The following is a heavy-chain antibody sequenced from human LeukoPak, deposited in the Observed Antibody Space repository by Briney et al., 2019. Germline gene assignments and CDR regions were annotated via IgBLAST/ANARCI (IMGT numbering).Heavy chain of an antibody. J-gene: IGHJ5*02. CDR3: ARGGRITTVVGYNYFDP. CDR2: ILYSGST. V-gene: IGHV4-39*07. D-gene: IGHD1-20*01. CDR1: DGSISSSSYY. Sequence: SETLSLTCTVSDGSISSSSYYWGWIRQPPGKGLEWIGSILYSGSTYYNPPLKSRVSISIDTSKNQFSLKLSSVTAADTALYYCARGGRITTVVGYNYFDPWGQGTLVTVSS.